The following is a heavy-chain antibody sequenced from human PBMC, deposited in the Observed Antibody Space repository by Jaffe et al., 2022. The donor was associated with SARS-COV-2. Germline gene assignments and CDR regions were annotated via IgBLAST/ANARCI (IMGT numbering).Heavy chain of an antibody. V-gene: IGHV4-39*01. CDR1: GGSINSNSYY. D-gene: IGHD3-10*01. Sequence: QLQLQESGPELVKPSETLSLTCTVSGGSINSNSYYWGWIRQPPGKGPEYIGSIYYSGRIYYNPSLQSRVTMSVDTSKNQFSLKLTSVTAADTALYYCARLGHYYAAGNPKWYFDLWGRGTLVTVSS. J-gene: IGHJ2*01. CDR3: ARLGHYYAAGNPKWYFDL. CDR2: IYYSGRI.